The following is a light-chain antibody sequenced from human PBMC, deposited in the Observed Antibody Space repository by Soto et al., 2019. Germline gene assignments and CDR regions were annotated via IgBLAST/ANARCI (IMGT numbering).Light chain of an antibody. CDR2: GAS. CDR3: QHYGGSPSFT. CDR1: QSVSSSY. V-gene: IGKV3-20*01. J-gene: IGKJ3*01. Sequence: EIVLTQSPGTLSLSPGERATLSCRASQSVSSSYLGWYQQKPGKAPRLLIYGASGRATGIPDRFSGSGSGTDFTLTISRLEPEDFAVYYCQHYGGSPSFTFGPGTKVDIK.